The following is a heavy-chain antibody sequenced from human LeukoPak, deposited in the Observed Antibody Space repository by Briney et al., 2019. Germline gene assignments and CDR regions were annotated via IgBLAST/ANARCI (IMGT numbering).Heavy chain of an antibody. D-gene: IGHD2-15*01. J-gene: IGHJ6*03. CDR1: GYNFIAYY. CDR3: AKDVGYSMIRYYMDV. CDR2: INPNGGGA. Sequence: ASVKVSCKASGYNFIAYYIHWVRQAPGQGLEWMGCINPNGGGANYAQNFQGRVTMTSDTSIRTAYLDLSRLTSDDTAVYNCAKDVGYSMIRYYMDVWGKGTTVTVSS. V-gene: IGHV1-2*02.